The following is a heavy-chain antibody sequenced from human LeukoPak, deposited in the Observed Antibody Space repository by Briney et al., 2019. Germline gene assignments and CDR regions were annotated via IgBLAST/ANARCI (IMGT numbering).Heavy chain of an antibody. Sequence: SETLSLTCAVYGGSFSGYYWSWIRQPPGKGLEWIGEINHSGSTNYNPSLKSRVTISVDTSKNQFSLKLSSVTAADTAVYYRARIWRGYSSSWYSKGKFDYWGQGTLVTVSS. D-gene: IGHD6-13*01. CDR3: ARIWRGYSSSWYSKGKFDY. CDR2: INHSGST. V-gene: IGHV4-34*01. CDR1: GGSFSGYY. J-gene: IGHJ4*02.